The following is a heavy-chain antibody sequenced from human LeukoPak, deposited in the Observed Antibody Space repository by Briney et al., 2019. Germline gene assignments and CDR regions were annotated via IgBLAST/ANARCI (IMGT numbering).Heavy chain of an antibody. CDR3: ARSYYGDY. V-gene: IGHV4-39*07. CDR1: GVSISSSSYY. Sequence: SETLSLTCTVSGVSISSSSYYWGWIRQPPGKGLEWIGSIYYSGSTYYNPSLKSRVTISVDTSKNQFSLKLSSVTAADTAVYYCARSYYGDYWGQGTLVTVSS. J-gene: IGHJ4*02. D-gene: IGHD1-26*01. CDR2: IYYSGST.